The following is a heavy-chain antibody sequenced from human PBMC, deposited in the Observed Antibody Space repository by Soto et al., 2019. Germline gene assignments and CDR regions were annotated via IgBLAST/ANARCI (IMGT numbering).Heavy chain of an antibody. Sequence: PGGSLRLSCVASRFTFWIYDMHGVRQATGKGLEWVSAIGIGGETYYSGSVKGRFTISRENAKNSLYLQMNSLRVEDTAIYYCVREWVETYRIDLSLGLEVWGQGTTVTVSS. CDR1: RFTFWIYD. D-gene: IGHD1-1*01. J-gene: IGHJ6*02. CDR3: VREWVETYRIDLSLGLEV. V-gene: IGHV3-13*01. CDR2: IGIGGET.